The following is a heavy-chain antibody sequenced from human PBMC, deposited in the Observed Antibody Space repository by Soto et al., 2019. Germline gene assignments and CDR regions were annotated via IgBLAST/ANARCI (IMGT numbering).Heavy chain of an antibody. J-gene: IGHJ6*02. Sequence: ASVKVSGKSSGYTFSMCGFSWVRQAPGQGFEWMGWISGYNGITNYEQKFQDRVTMTTDTTTNTAYMELRSLRSDDTAVYYCAREGPCPYYYYGMDFWG. CDR2: ISGYNGIT. V-gene: IGHV1-18*01. CDR1: GYTFSMCG. CDR3: AREGPCPYYYYGMDF.